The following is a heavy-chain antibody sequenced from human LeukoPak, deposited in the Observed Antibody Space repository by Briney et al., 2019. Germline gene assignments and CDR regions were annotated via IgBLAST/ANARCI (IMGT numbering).Heavy chain of an antibody. CDR1: GFTVSSNY. D-gene: IGHD7-27*01. Sequence: GGSLRLSCAASGFTVSSNYMSWVRQAPGKGLEWVSVIYSGGSTYYADSVKGRFTISRDNAKNSLYLQMNSLRAEDTAVYYCARETNWGSEGYFDYWGQGTLVTVSS. V-gene: IGHV3-53*01. J-gene: IGHJ4*02. CDR2: IYSGGST. CDR3: ARETNWGSEGYFDY.